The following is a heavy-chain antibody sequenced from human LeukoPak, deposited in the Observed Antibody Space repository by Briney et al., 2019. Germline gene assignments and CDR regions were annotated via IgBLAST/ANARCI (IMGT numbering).Heavy chain of an antibody. Sequence: SVRVSCKASGGTFSSYAISWVRQAPGQGLEWMGGIIPIFGTANYAQKFQGRVTITTDESTSTAYMELSSLRSEDTAVYYCARGPTYQDYYYYMDVWGKGTTVTVSS. J-gene: IGHJ6*03. V-gene: IGHV1-69*05. D-gene: IGHD3-16*01. CDR2: IIPIFGTA. CDR3: ARGPTYQDYYYYMDV. CDR1: GGTFSSYA.